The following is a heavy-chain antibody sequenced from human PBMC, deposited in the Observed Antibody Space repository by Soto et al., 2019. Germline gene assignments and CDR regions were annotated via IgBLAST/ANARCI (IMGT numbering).Heavy chain of an antibody. J-gene: IGHJ5*02. CDR3: ARHGYCSSTSCSPFWFDP. D-gene: IGHD2-2*03. CDR2: IYYSGST. CDR1: GCSISSYY. V-gene: IGHV4-59*08. Sequence: PSETLSLTCTVSGCSISSYYWSLIRQPPGKGLEWIGYIYYSGSTSYNPSLKSRVTISVDTSKNQFSLKLSSVTAADTAVYYCARHGYCSSTSCSPFWFDPWGQGTLVTVSS.